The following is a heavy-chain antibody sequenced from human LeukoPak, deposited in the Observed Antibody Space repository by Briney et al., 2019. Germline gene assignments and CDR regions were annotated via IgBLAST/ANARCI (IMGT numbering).Heavy chain of an antibody. CDR3: ARTGSPYSGSYLNWFDP. D-gene: IGHD1-26*01. CDR1: SDSIGGYY. Sequence: SETLSLTCTVSSDSIGGYYWSWIRQPPGKRLEWLGYIHSSGSTNYNPSLESRITISIDKSKNQFFLRLYSVTAADTAMYYCARTGSPYSGSYLNWFDPWGQGTLVTVSS. V-gene: IGHV4-59*01. CDR2: IHSSGST. J-gene: IGHJ5*02.